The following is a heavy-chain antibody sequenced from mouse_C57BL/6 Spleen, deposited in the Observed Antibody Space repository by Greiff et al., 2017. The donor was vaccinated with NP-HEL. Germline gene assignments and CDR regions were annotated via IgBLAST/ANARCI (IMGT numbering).Heavy chain of an antibody. Sequence: EVMLVESGGGLVKPGGSLKLSCAASGFTFSDYGMHWVRQAPEKGLEWVAYISSGSSTIYYADTVKGRFTISRDNAKNTLFLQMTSLRSEDTALYYCARPGGPYYFDYWGQGTTLTVSS. CDR2: ISSGSSTI. CDR1: GFTFSDYG. CDR3: ARPGGPYYFDY. J-gene: IGHJ2*01. V-gene: IGHV5-17*01.